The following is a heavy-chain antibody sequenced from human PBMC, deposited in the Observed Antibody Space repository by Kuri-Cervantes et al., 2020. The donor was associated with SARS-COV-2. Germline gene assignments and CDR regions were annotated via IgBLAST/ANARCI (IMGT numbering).Heavy chain of an antibody. CDR3: AREGGDYGDYYYYGMDV. CDR2: ISSSGSTI. Sequence: GESLNISCAASGFTFSDYYMSWIPQAPGKGLEWVSYISSSGSTIYYADSVKGRFTISRDNAKNSLYLQMNSLRAEDTAVYYCAREGGDYGDYYYYGMDVWGQGTTVTVSS. V-gene: IGHV3-11*01. D-gene: IGHD4-17*01. J-gene: IGHJ6*02. CDR1: GFTFSDYY.